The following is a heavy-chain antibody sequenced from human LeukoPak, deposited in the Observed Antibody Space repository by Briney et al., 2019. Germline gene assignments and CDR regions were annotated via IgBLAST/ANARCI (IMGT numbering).Heavy chain of an antibody. CDR3: VRDYDYTMDV. V-gene: IGHV1-18*01. J-gene: IGHJ6*02. CDR1: GYTFTSSG. CDR2: ISAYNGDM. Sequence: ASVKVSCKASGYTFTSSGISWVRQAPGQGLEWMEWISAYNGDMNYAPRLQGRVTVTTDTSRSTAYMELRSLRSDDTAVYYCVRDYDYTMDVWGQGTTVIASS. D-gene: IGHD3-3*01.